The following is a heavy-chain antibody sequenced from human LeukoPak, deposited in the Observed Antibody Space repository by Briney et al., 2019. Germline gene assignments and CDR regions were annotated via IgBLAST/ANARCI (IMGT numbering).Heavy chain of an antibody. CDR2: ISSSGSTI. CDR1: GFTFSDYY. Sequence: PGGSLRLSCAASGFTFSDYYMSWIRQAPGKGLEWVSYISSSGSTIYYADSVKGRFTISRDNAKNSLYLQMNSLRAEDTAVYYCAKDWGYSSSWTGYFDYWGQGTLVTVSS. V-gene: IGHV3-11*01. CDR3: AKDWGYSSSWTGYFDY. J-gene: IGHJ4*02. D-gene: IGHD6-13*01.